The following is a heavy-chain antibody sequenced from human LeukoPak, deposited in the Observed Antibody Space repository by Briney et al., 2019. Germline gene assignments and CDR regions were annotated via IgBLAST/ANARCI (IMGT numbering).Heavy chain of an antibody. CDR3: ARAPNYDFWSGYYEHYFDY. D-gene: IGHD3-3*01. V-gene: IGHV3-23*01. CDR1: GFTFSSYA. Sequence: SGGSLRLSCAASGFTFSSYAMSWVRQAPGKGLEWVSAISGSGGSTYYADSVKGRFTISRDNSKNTLYLQMNSLRAEDTAVYYCARAPNYDFWSGYYEHYFDYWGQGTLVTVSS. J-gene: IGHJ4*02. CDR2: ISGSGGST.